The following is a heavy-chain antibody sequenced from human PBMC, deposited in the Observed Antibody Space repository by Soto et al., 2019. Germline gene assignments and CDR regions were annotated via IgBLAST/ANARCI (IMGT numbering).Heavy chain of an antibody. CDR1: GFTFSSYN. J-gene: IGHJ4*02. Sequence: GSLRLSCAASGFTFSSYNMNWVRQAPGKGLEWVSYISSSSRYIYYADSVKGRFTISRDNAKSSLYLQMNSLRAEDTAVYYCARHSHYYDSSGYYYFDYWGQGTLVTVSS. CDR2: ISSSSRYI. D-gene: IGHD3-22*01. V-gene: IGHV3-21*01. CDR3: ARHSHYYDSSGYYYFDY.